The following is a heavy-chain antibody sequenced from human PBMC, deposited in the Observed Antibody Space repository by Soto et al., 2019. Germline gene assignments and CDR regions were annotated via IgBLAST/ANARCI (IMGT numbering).Heavy chain of an antibody. Sequence: QLHLVQSGAVVKKPGASVTVSCSASGYPVTSYYMHWVRQAPGRGLEWMGGINPATGAAKYTQTFQGRVTTTRDTSTSTVVMELSCLTSGDTAGFYCARGGGVGVAGSAAFDMWGQGTLVTVSS. J-gene: IGHJ3*02. CDR3: ARGGGVGVAGSAAFDM. CDR1: GYPVTSYY. D-gene: IGHD3-3*01. CDR2: INPATGAA. V-gene: IGHV1-2*02.